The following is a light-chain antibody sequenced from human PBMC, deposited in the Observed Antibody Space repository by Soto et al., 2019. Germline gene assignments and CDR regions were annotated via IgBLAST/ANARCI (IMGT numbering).Light chain of an antibody. CDR1: QSVNSRF. V-gene: IGKV3-20*01. Sequence: EIVLTKSPGTLSLSPGESANISCRASQSVNSRFLAWYQHKPDQAPRLLIYAAPTRATGIPDRFSGSASGTDFTLTISILGPDDFAGYYCQQYGDSPPNTFGQGNKLEMK. CDR3: QQYGDSPPNT. CDR2: AAP. J-gene: IGKJ2*01.